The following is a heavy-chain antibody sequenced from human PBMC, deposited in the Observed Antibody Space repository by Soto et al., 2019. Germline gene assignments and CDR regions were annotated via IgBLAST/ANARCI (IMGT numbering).Heavy chain of an antibody. Sequence: EVRLVQSGGGLVQPGGSLRLSCAASLFIVSDNYMSWVRQAPGKGLEWVSLIYSGGGTDYAESVKGRFTISRDNSKNTLYLQMNSLNAEDTGIHYCATRMTTDPYWGQGTVVTVSS. CDR1: LFIVSDNY. D-gene: IGHD4-17*01. CDR2: IYSGGGT. CDR3: ATRMTTDPY. J-gene: IGHJ4*02. V-gene: IGHV3-66*01.